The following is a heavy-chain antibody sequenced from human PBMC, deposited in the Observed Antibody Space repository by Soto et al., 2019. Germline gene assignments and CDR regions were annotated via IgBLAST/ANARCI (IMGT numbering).Heavy chain of an antibody. J-gene: IGHJ5*02. V-gene: IGHV4-34*01. CDR2: INHSGST. CDR1: GGSFSGYY. Sequence: SETLSLTCAVYGGSFSGYYWTWLRQPPGKGLEWIGEINHSGSTNYNPSLKSRVTISVDTSKNQFSLKVTPVTAADTAVYYCATANWSHHYFDPWGQGTLVTVSS. CDR3: ATANWSHHYFDP. D-gene: IGHD1-1*01.